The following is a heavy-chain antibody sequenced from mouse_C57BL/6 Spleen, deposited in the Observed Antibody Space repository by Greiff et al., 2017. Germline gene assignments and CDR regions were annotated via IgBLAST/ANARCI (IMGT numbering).Heavy chain of an antibody. J-gene: IGHJ4*01. V-gene: IGHV1-82*01. CDR2: IYPGDGDT. D-gene: IGHD1-1*01. CDR3: ASRGYGSSYAMDY. CDR1: GYAFSSSW. Sequence: QVQLQQSGPELVKPGASVKISCKASGYAFSSSWMNWVKQRPGKGLEWIGRIYPGDGDTNYNGKFKGKATLTADKSSSTAYMQLSSLTSEDSAVYFCASRGYGSSYAMDYWGQGTSVTVSS.